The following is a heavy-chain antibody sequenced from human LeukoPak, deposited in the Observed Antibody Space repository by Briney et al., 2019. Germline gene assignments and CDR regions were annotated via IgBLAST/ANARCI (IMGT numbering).Heavy chain of an antibody. CDR2: IYSDGSGT. J-gene: IGHJ4*02. Sequence: GGALRLSCAASGFTFSNYWMHWVRQAPGRGLVWVSRIYSDGSGTSYADSVKGRFAISRDNAKNTLYLQMNSLRAEDTAVYYCASPGASYYYDSSGPFDYWGQGTLVTVSS. CDR1: GFTFSNYW. D-gene: IGHD3-22*01. CDR3: ASPGASYYYDSSGPFDY. V-gene: IGHV3-74*01.